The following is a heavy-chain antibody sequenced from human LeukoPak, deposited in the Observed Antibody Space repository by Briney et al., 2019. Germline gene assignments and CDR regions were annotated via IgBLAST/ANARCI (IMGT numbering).Heavy chain of an antibody. CDR1: GGSFSGYY. CDR2: INHSGST. CDR3: ARFFYDFWSGYSRFDY. Sequence: SETLSLTCAVYGGSFSGYYWSWLRQPPGKGLEWIGEINHSGSTNYNPSLKSRVTISVDTSKNQFSLKPSSVTAADTAVYYCARFFYDFWSGYSRFDYWGQGTLVTVSS. V-gene: IGHV4-34*01. D-gene: IGHD3-3*01. J-gene: IGHJ4*02.